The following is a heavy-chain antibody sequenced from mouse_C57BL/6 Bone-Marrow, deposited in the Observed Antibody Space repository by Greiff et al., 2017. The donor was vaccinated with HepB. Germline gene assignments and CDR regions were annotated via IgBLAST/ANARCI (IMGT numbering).Heavy chain of an antibody. V-gene: IGHV2-2*01. J-gene: IGHJ3*01. Sequence: VKLEESGPGLVQPSQSLSITCTVSGFSLTSYGVHWVRQSPGKGLEWLGVIWSGGSTDYNAAFISRLSISKDNSKSQVFFKMYSLQADDTAIYYCARTAYDGYYVAWFAYWGQGTLVTVSA. CDR3: ARTAYDGYYVAWFAY. CDR1: GFSLTSYG. D-gene: IGHD2-3*01. CDR2: IWSGGST.